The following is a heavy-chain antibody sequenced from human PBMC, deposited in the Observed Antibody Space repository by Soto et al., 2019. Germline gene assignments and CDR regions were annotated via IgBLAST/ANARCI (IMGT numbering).Heavy chain of an antibody. CDR3: ARALAGAGRGFYYFDY. D-gene: IGHD6-13*01. CDR1: GGSISSSNW. V-gene: IGHV4-4*02. CDR2: IYHSGST. Sequence: SETLSLTCAVSGGSISSSNWWSWVRQPPGKGLEWIGEIYHSGSTNYNPSLKSRVTISVDKSKNQFSLKLSSVTAADTAVYYCARALAGAGRGFYYFDYWGQGTLVTVSS. J-gene: IGHJ4*02.